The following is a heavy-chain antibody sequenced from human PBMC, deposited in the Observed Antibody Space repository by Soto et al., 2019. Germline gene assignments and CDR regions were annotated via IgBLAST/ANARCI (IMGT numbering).Heavy chain of an antibody. D-gene: IGHD3-3*01. CDR2: IYWDDGK. Sequence: QITLNESGPTQVKPRQTLTLTCTFSGLSLTTSGVGVGWIRQSPGKAPEWLALIYWDDGKRYSPSLKSRLTITKDTSKNQVVLTMADLYPADTATYYCAHRVLRTVFGLVTTTAIYFDFWGQGTPGAVSS. J-gene: IGHJ4*02. V-gene: IGHV2-5*02. CDR3: AHRVLRTVFGLVTTTAIYFDF. CDR1: GLSLTTSGVG.